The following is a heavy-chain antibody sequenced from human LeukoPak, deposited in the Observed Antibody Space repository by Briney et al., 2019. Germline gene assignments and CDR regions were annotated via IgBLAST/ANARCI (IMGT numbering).Heavy chain of an antibody. CDR3: ARRYCSSTSCYEYFDL. CDR2: IYYSGSI. Sequence: PSQTLSLTCTVSGGSISSGDHYWSWIHQPPGKGLEWIGYIYYSGSIHYNPSLKSRVTISVDTSKNQFSLKLSSVTAADTAVYYCARRYCSSTSCYEYFDLWGRGTLVTVSS. CDR1: GGSISSGDHY. J-gene: IGHJ2*01. V-gene: IGHV4-30-4*01. D-gene: IGHD2-2*01.